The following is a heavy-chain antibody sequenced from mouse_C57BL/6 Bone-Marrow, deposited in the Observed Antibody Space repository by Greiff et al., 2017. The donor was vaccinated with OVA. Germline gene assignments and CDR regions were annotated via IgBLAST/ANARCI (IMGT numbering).Heavy chain of an antibody. Sequence: VQLQQSGAELARPGASVKLSCKASGYTFTSYGISWVKQRTGQGLEWIGEIYPRSGNTYYNEKFKGKATLTADKSSSTAYMELRSLTPEDSAVYFCGTDYYGSSYLDYWGQGTTLTVSS. CDR1: GYTFTSYG. J-gene: IGHJ2*01. V-gene: IGHV1-81*01. CDR2: IYPRSGNT. CDR3: GTDYYGSSYLDY. D-gene: IGHD1-1*01.